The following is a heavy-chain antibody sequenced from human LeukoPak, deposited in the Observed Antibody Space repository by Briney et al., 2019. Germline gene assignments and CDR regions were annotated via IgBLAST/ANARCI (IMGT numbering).Heavy chain of an antibody. D-gene: IGHD2-2*01. Sequence: GGSLRLSCAASGFTFTNYWMSWVRQSPGKELEWVANINQDEGEIYYVDSVKGRFTISRDNAKNSLYLHMTFLRAEDTAVYYCARQETDCSSTSCFIYYYYYYMDVWGKGTTVTVSS. V-gene: IGHV3-7*01. CDR1: GFTFTNYW. CDR2: INQDEGEI. CDR3: ARQETDCSSTSCFIYYYYYYMDV. J-gene: IGHJ6*03.